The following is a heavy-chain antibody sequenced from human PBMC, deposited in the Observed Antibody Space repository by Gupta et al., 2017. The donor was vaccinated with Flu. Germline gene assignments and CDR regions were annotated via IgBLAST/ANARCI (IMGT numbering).Heavy chain of an antibody. CDR3: ARATDYADAFDI. Sequence: EVQLVESGGGLVQPGGSLRLSCAASGFTFSSYDMHWVRQATGKGLEWVSAIGTAGDTYYPGSVKGRFTISRENAKNSLYLQMNSLRAGDTAVYYCARATDYADAFDIWGQGTMVTVSS. V-gene: IGHV3-13*04. CDR1: GFTFSSYD. J-gene: IGHJ3*02. CDR2: IGTAGDT. D-gene: IGHD4-17*01.